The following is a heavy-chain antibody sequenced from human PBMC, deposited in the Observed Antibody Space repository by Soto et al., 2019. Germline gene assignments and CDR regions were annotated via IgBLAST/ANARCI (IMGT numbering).Heavy chain of an antibody. D-gene: IGHD2-2*01. CDR2: ISSRGSTI. J-gene: IGHJ3*02. CDR1: GFTFGSDE. V-gene: IGHV3-48*03. Sequence: GGSLRLSCAVSGFTFGSDEMSWVRQAPGKGLEWVGYISSRGSTIYYADSVKGRFSISRDNAKNSLYLQMKSLRAEDTAVYYCARDRGCSSTSCYFVWGHAFDIWGQGTMVPVS. CDR3: ARDRGCSSTSCYFVWGHAFDI.